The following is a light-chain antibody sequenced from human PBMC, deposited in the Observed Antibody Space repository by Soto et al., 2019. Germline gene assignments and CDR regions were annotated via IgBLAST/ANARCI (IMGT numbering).Light chain of an antibody. V-gene: IGKV3D-15*01. CDR3: KQYNNGRPIA. CDR2: GAS. Sequence: VLTKSPGTMYLSPGTSATLSCRASQSVYANYLAWYQQKPGQAPRLLIYGASSRATGVPDRFSGSGSGTEFTLTISCLQSEDFAGCYCKQYNNGRPIAFCQGTRLE. J-gene: IGKJ5*01. CDR1: QSVYANY.